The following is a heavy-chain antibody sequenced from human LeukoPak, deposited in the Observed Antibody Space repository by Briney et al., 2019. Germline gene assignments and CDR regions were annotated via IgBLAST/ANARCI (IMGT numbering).Heavy chain of an antibody. CDR2: INGDGSST. Sequence: GGSLRLSCAASGFTFSSYWMHWVRHAPGKGLVWVSRINGDGSSTSYADSVKGRFTISRDNAKNTLYLQMNSLRAEDTAVYYCARGHCSTTSCSYHWGQGTLVTDSS. J-gene: IGHJ5*02. CDR3: ARGHCSTTSCSYH. CDR1: GFTFSSYW. V-gene: IGHV3-74*01. D-gene: IGHD2-2*01.